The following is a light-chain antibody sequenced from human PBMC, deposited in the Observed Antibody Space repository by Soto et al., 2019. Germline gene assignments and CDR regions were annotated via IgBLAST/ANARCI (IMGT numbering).Light chain of an antibody. J-gene: IGLJ1*01. Sequence: QCVLTQPASVSGSPGEGITISCTGTSSDVGSYNLVSWYQQHPGKAPKLMIYEVSKRPSGVSNRFSGSKSGNTASLTISGLQAEDESDYYCCSYAGSSYVFGTGTKVTVL. CDR2: EVS. CDR3: CSYAGSSYV. CDR1: SSDVGSYNL. V-gene: IGLV2-23*02.